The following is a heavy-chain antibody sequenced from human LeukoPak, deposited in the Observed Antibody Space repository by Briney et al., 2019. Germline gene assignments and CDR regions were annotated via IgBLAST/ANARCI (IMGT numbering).Heavy chain of an antibody. CDR1: GFTFNTYS. CDR3: AKDAVVVVAATRHYYYYYMDV. V-gene: IGHV3-21*04. D-gene: IGHD2-15*01. Sequence: GGSLRLSCAASGFTFNTYSMNWARQAPGKGLEWVSSIDSSGGYMFYADSVKGRFIISRDNAKDSLYLQMNSLRAEDTAVYYCAKDAVVVVAATRHYYYYYMDVWGKGTTVTISS. J-gene: IGHJ6*03. CDR2: IDSSGGYM.